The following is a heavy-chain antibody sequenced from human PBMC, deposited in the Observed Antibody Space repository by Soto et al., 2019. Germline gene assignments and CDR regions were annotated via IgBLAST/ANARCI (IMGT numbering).Heavy chain of an antibody. V-gene: IGHV3-7*01. J-gene: IGHJ4*02. CDR2: IKRDGSEM. D-gene: IGHD6-19*01. Sequence: EVQLVESGGGLVQPGGSLRLSCAASGFAFSNYWMTWVRQAPGKGLEWVANIKRDGSEMYYVDSVKGRFTISRDNAKKSLYRRQNRLRAEDTAVYVGAREGEPYSRGCRTGGANDYWGQGTLVTVSA. CDR1: GFAFSNYW. CDR3: AREGEPYSRGCRTGGANDY.